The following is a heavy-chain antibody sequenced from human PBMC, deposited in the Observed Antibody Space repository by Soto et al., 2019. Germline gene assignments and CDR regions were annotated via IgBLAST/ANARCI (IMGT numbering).Heavy chain of an antibody. J-gene: IGHJ6*02. CDR1: GYTLTELS. CDR2: FDPEDGET. V-gene: IGHV1-24*01. Sequence: ASVKVSCKVSGYTLTELSMHWVRQAPGKGLEWMGGFDPEDGETIYAQKFKGRVTMTEDTSTDTAYMELSSLRSEDTAVYYCATDPRGTAGMLYYYGMDVWGQGTTVTVSS. CDR3: ATDPRGTAGMLYYYGMDV. D-gene: IGHD6-13*01.